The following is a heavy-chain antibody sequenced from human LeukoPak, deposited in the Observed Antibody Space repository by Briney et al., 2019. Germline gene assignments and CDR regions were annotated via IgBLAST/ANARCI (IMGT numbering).Heavy chain of an antibody. CDR3: ARQTVFRNFDY. Sequence: PSETLSLTCTVSGGSTSSGSYYWSWIRQPAGKGLEWIGRIYSSGSTNYNPSLKSRVTISVDASKNQFSLKLSSVTAAETAVYYCARQTVFRNFDYWGQGTLVTVSS. CDR1: GGSTSSGSYY. J-gene: IGHJ4*02. CDR2: IYSSGST. D-gene: IGHD3-10*01. V-gene: IGHV4-61*02.